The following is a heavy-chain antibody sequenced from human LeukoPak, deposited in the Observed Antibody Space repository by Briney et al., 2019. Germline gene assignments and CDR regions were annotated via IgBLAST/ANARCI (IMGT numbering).Heavy chain of an antibody. CDR1: GFTFTNYP. CDR2: ISYDGSNQ. CDR3: ARGTTIPNWFDP. D-gene: IGHD5-12*01. J-gene: IGHJ5*02. V-gene: IGHV3-30*04. Sequence: GGSRRLSCTASGFTFTNYPMHWVRQAPGKGLEWVAAISYDGSNQNYADSVKGRFTISRDNSKNTLYLQMNSLRTEDTAVYYCARGTTIPNWFDPWGQGTLVTVSS.